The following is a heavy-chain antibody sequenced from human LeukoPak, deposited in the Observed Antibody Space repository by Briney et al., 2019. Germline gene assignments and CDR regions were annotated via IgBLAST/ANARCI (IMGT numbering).Heavy chain of an antibody. Sequence: GGSLRLSCAASGFTFSSYWMSWVRQAPGRGLEWVALISYDGGDKYYAESMKGRITISGDNAENTLYLQMNNLRPDDTAFYFCVKEGVEYSYSYGDYWGQGTLVTVSS. V-gene: IGHV3-30*18. D-gene: IGHD3-16*01. J-gene: IGHJ4*02. CDR1: GFTFSSYW. CDR2: ISYDGGDK. CDR3: VKEGVEYSYSYGDY.